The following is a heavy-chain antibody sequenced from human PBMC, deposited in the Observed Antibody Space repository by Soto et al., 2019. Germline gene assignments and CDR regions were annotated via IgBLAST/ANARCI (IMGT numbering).Heavy chain of an antibody. V-gene: IGHV3-48*02. CDR2: ISSSGSTI. J-gene: IGHJ4*02. CDR1: GFTFSSYS. D-gene: IGHD3-3*01. Sequence: EVQLVESGGGLVQPGGSLRLSCAASGFTFSSYSMNWVRQAPGKGLEWVSYISSSGSTIYYADSLRGRFTISRDNAKNSLYLQMNSLRDEDTAVNYCARAGYRSVDYWGQGTLVTVSS. CDR3: ARAGYRSVDY.